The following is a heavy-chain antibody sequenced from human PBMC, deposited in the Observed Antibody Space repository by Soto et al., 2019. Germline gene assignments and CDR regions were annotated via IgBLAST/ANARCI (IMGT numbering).Heavy chain of an antibody. CDR3: ARHFGAARNYYYYGMDV. J-gene: IGHJ6*02. V-gene: IGHV4-39*01. D-gene: IGHD6-6*01. CDR2: IYYSGST. CDR1: GGSISSSSYY. Sequence: SETLSLTCTVSGGSISSSSYYWGWIRQPPGKGLEWIGSIYYSGSTYYNASLKSRVTISVDTSKNQFSLKLSSVTASDTAVYYCARHFGAARNYYYYGMDVWGQGTTVTFSS.